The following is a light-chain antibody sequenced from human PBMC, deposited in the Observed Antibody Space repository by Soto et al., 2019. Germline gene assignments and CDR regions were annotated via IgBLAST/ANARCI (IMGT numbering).Light chain of an antibody. J-gene: IGLJ1*01. CDR3: QSYDRSLSGLV. CDR2: GNS. V-gene: IGLV1-40*01. Sequence: QSVLTQPPSVSGAPGQRVTISCTGSSSNIGAGYDVHWYQQLPGTAPKLLIYGNSNRPSGVPDRFSGSKSGTSASLAITGLQAEDEADYYRQSYDRSLSGLVFGTGTQLTVL. CDR1: SSNIGAGYD.